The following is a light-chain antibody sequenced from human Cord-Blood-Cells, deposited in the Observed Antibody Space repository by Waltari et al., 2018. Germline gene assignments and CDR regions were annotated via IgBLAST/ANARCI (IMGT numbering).Light chain of an antibody. CDR3: SSYTSSSTWV. V-gene: IGLV2-14*01. Sequence: QSALTQPASVSGSPGQSITIPRTGTSSDGGGYNYVPWYQQHPGKAPKLMIYDVSKRPSGVSNRFSGSKSGNTASLTISGLQAEDEADYYCSSYTSSSTWVFGGGTKLTVL. CDR1: SSDGGGYNY. J-gene: IGLJ3*02. CDR2: DVS.